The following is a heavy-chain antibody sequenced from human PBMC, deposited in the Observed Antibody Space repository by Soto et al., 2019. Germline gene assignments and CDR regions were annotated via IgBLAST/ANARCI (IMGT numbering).Heavy chain of an antibody. CDR3: ARGLPGIHYYYYGMDV. CDR1: GGSISSYY. V-gene: IGHV4-4*07. CDR2: IYTSGST. J-gene: IGHJ6*02. Sequence: SETLSLTCTVSGGSISSYYWSWIRQPAGKGLEWIGRIYTSGSTNYNPSLKSRVTMSVDTSKNQFSLKLSSVTAADTAVYYCARGLPGIHYYYYGMDVWGQGTTVTVSS. D-gene: IGHD1-26*01.